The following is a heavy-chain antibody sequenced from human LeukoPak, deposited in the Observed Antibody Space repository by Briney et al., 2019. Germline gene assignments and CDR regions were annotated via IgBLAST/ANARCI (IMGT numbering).Heavy chain of an antibody. CDR1: GGSISSYY. D-gene: IGHD3-10*02. J-gene: IGHJ4*03. CDR2: IYTSGST. Sequence: SETLSLTCTVSGGSISSYYWSWIRQPPGKGLEWIGYIYTSGSTNYNPSLKSRVTISVDTSQNQFSLKLSSVTAADTTVYYGARHVRSDHFDYWGHGDLVTVSS. CDR3: ARHVRSDHFDY. V-gene: IGHV4-4*09.